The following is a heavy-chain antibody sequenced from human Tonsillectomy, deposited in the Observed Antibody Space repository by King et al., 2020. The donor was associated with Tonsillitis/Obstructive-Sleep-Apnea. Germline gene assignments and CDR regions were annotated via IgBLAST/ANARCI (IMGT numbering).Heavy chain of an antibody. Sequence: LVQSGAEVKRPGASVKVSCKASGYTFTDYYIHWVRQAPGQGLEWMGFISPTSGTTRYAPKFQGRVSMTRDTSTNTVYMDLSSLGSDDTAIYYCARVRSRITFGGVPNDAFDIWGPGTMVTVSS. D-gene: IGHD3-16*01. CDR1: GYTFTDYY. CDR3: ARVRSRITFGGVPNDAFDI. V-gene: IGHV1-46*01. CDR2: ISPTSGTT. J-gene: IGHJ3*02.